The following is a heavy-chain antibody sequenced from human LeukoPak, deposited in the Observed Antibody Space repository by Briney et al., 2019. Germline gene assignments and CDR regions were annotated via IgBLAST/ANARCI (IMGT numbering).Heavy chain of an antibody. Sequence: ASVKVSCKASGYTFTSYDINWVRPATGQGLEWMGWMNPSRGNTGYAQKFQGRVTITRNTSISTAYMELSSLRSEDTAVYYCARPRRGSYHNWFDPWGQGTLVTVSS. J-gene: IGHJ5*02. CDR3: ARPRRGSYHNWFDP. CDR1: GYTFTSYD. CDR2: MNPSRGNT. V-gene: IGHV1-8*03. D-gene: IGHD1-26*01.